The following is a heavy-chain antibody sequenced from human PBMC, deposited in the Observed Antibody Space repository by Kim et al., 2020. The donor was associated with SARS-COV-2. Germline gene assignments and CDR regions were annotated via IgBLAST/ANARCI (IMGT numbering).Heavy chain of an antibody. D-gene: IGHD3-9*01. J-gene: IGHJ5*02. CDR1: GGSISSYY. CDR2: IYYSGST. V-gene: IGHV4-59*13. Sequence: SETLSLTCTVSGGSISSYYWSWIRQPPGKGLEWIGYIYYSGSTNYNPSLKSRVTISVDTSKNQFSLKLSSVTAADTAVYYCASGRYGAGYLPWGQGTLVTVSS. CDR3: ASGRYGAGYLP.